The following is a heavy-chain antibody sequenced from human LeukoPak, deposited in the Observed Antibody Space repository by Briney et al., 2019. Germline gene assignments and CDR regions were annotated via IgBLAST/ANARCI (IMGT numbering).Heavy chain of an antibody. Sequence: GGSLRLSCTASGLTFSTSGFNWVRQAPGKGPEWVASIGPTGSDRHHADSIKGRFTISRDNANNFLYLQMNSLRAEDTAVYYCATETNGRHYDYWGQGTLLTVSS. CDR3: ATETNGRHYDY. V-gene: IGHV3-21*06. J-gene: IGHJ4*02. CDR1: GLTFSTSG. D-gene: IGHD1-14*01. CDR2: IGPTGSDR.